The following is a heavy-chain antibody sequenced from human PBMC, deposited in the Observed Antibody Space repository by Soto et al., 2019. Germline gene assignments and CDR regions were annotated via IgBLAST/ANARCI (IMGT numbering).Heavy chain of an antibody. Sequence: AGGSLRLSCAASGFIFSSFALHWVRQAPGKGLEWVAVIRYDGTEKYNGDSVKGRFTISRDNSKNTVYLEMTSLKAEDTAVYYCARGFTQVGPLDFWGQGTLVTVSS. CDR1: GFIFSSFA. J-gene: IGHJ4*02. CDR3: ARGFTQVGPLDF. D-gene: IGHD1-26*01. CDR2: IRYDGTEK. V-gene: IGHV3-33*01.